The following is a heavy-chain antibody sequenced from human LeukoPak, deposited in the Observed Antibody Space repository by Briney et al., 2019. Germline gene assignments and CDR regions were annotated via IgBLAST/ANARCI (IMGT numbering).Heavy chain of an antibody. V-gene: IGHV1-69*05. D-gene: IGHD3-9*01. CDR3: ARETGTVPFHNVLTGRQDYYFYYMDV. J-gene: IGHJ6*03. CDR1: GDTFNSYG. CDR2: IIPISGAP. Sequence: SVKVSCKTSGDTFNSYGISWVRQAPGQGLEWMGGIIPISGAPEYAQKFQGRVTIITDESTSTAYMELSSLTSDDTAVYYCARETGTVPFHNVLTGRQDYYFYYMDVWGQGTLVTVSS.